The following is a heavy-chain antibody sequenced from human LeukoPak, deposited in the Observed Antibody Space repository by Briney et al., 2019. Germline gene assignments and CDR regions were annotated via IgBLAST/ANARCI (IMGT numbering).Heavy chain of an antibody. Sequence: ASVKVSCTASGYTFTSYDINWVRQAAGQGLEWMGWMNPNSGNTGYAQKFQGRVTMTRNTSISTAYMELSSLRSEDTAVYYCARGRIAVAGTLVYWGQGTLVTVSS. CDR1: GYTFTSYD. CDR2: MNPNSGNT. D-gene: IGHD6-19*01. V-gene: IGHV1-8*01. CDR3: ARGRIAVAGTLVY. J-gene: IGHJ4*02.